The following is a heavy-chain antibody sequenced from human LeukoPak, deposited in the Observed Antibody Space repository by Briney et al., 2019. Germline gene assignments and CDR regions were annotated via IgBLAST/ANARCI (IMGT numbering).Heavy chain of an antibody. Sequence: ASETLSLTCAVSGGSISSGGYYWSWIRQPPGKGLEWIGEINHSGSTNYNPSLKSRVTISVDTSKNQFSLKLSSVTAADTAVYYCAAEGRDSGSYYYYYGMDVWGQGTTVTVSS. CDR3: AAEGRDSGSYYYYYGMDV. J-gene: IGHJ6*02. CDR2: INHSGST. V-gene: IGHV4-34*01. CDR1: GGSISSGGYY. D-gene: IGHD1-26*01.